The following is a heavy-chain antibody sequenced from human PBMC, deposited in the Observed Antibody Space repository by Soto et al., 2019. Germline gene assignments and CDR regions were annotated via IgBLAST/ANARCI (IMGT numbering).Heavy chain of an antibody. CDR1: GFTFSSHG. D-gene: IGHD5-18*01. CDR2: ISHDGSNE. CDR3: AKEGGYSYGYEVDY. V-gene: IGHV3-30*18. Sequence: QVQLVESGGGVVQPGRSLRLSCAASGFTFSSHGMHWVRQVPGKGLEWVAIISHDGSNEYYADSVRGRFTISRDNFKNTFYLKMNSLRVEDTAVYYCAKEGGYSYGYEVDYWGQGTLVTVSS. J-gene: IGHJ4*02.